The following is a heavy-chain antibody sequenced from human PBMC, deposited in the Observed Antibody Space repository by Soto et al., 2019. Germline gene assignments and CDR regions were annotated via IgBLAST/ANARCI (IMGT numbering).Heavy chain of an antibody. V-gene: IGHV3-23*01. CDR1: GFTFSSYA. CDR3: AKGYDRGGYSRMDV. CDR2: ISGSGGST. J-gene: IGHJ6*02. D-gene: IGHD5-18*01. Sequence: EAQLLESGGGLEQPGGSLRLSCAASGFTFSSYAMSWVRQAPGKGLEWVSGISGSGGSTYYGDSGKGRFTISRDNSKNALSLQMNSLRAEDTAIYYCAKGYDRGGYSRMDVWGQGTTVTVSS.